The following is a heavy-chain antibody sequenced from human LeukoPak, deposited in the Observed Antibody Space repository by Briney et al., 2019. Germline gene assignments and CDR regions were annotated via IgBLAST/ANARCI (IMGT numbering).Heavy chain of an antibody. Sequence: ASVKVSCKASGYTFTGYYMHWVRRAPGQGLEWMGWINPNSGGTNYAQKFQGRVTMTRDTSISTAYMELSRLRSDDTAVYYCAREGVGATVGYYYYYGMDVWGQGTTVTVSS. D-gene: IGHD1-26*01. CDR3: AREGVGATVGYYYYYGMDV. V-gene: IGHV1-2*02. CDR1: GYTFTGYY. CDR2: INPNSGGT. J-gene: IGHJ6*02.